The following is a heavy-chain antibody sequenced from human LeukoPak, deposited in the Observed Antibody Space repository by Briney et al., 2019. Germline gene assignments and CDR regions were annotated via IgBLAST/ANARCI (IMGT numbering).Heavy chain of an antibody. Sequence: SQTLSLTCVISGDSVSSNIAAWTWIRQSPSRGLEWLGRTYYRSRWFYEYAVSVKGRITINLDTSKNQLSLEMNSVIPEDTAVYYCARDLVAAGGGNAFDIWGQGTMVTVS. J-gene: IGHJ3*02. CDR1: GDSVSSNIAA. V-gene: IGHV6-1*01. CDR2: TYYRSRWFY. D-gene: IGHD6-13*01. CDR3: ARDLVAAGGGNAFDI.